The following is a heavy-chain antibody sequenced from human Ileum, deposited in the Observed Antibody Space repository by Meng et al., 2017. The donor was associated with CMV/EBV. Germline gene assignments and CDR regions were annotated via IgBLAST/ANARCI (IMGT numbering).Heavy chain of an antibody. J-gene: IGHJ5*02. CDR2: IYPGASDT. Sequence: TGSGYSFTSYWLGWVRQLPGKGLEWMGLIYPGASDTRYSPSFQGQVTISADKSISTAYLQWSSLKASDTAMYYCARLFQRVSGFDPWGQGTLVTVSS. D-gene: IGHD3-9*01. CDR3: ARLFQRVSGFDP. V-gene: IGHV5-51*01. CDR1: GYSFTSYW.